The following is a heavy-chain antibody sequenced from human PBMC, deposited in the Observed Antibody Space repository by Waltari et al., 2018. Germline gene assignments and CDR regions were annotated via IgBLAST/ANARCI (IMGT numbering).Heavy chain of an antibody. D-gene: IGHD2-15*01. CDR2: ISWNSGTI. Sequence: EVQLVESGGGLVQPGRSLRLSCAASGFTFDDYAMHWVRQAPGKGLEWVSGISWNSGTIGYADSVKGRFTISRDNAKNSLYLQMNSLRTEDTALYCCAKPEGRGAKKNWYFDLWGRGTLVTVSS. CDR1: GFTFDDYA. J-gene: IGHJ2*01. CDR3: AKPEGRGAKKNWYFDL. V-gene: IGHV3-9*01.